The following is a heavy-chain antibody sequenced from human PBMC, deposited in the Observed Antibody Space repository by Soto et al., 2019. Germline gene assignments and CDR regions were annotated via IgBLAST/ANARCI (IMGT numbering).Heavy chain of an antibody. Sequence: QITLKESGPTLVKPTQTLKQTCTFSGFLLSSIRMAVGWIRQPPGKALEWLALIYWDDDKRYSPFLKSRLTITKDTSKNQVVLTMSNMDPVDTARYYCAHIVVAGLGYYFDYWGQGTLVTVSS. CDR3: AHIVVAGLGYYFDY. V-gene: IGHV2-5*02. D-gene: IGHD6-19*01. CDR1: GFLLSSIRMA. J-gene: IGHJ4*02. CDR2: IYWDDDK.